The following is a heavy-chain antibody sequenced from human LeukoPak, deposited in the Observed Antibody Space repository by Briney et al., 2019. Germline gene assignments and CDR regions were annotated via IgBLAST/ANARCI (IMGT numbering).Heavy chain of an antibody. V-gene: IGHV1-2*02. Sequence: ASVNVSCKASGYSFTAFYIHWVRQAPGQGLEWMGWIHPRSGETNYAYKFRGRVTMTRDTSISTTYMDLGSLGSDDTAVYYCARDGEYGTGSYYRGCFDYWGQGTLVTVSS. J-gene: IGHJ4*02. D-gene: IGHD3-10*01. CDR2: IHPRSGET. CDR1: GYSFTAFY. CDR3: ARDGEYGTGSYYRGCFDY.